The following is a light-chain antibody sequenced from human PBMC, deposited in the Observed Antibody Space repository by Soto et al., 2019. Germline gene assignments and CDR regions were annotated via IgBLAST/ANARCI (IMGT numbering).Light chain of an antibody. J-gene: IGKJ1*01. Sequence: EKVMKQSPGSLSVSPGERAALSCRASQSVGSNLAWYQRKPGQAPRLLIYGASTRATGIPSRFSGSGSGTEFTLTISSLQSEDFAVYYCQQYYDWPWTFGQGTKVDIK. CDR1: QSVGSN. CDR2: GAS. CDR3: QQYYDWPWT. V-gene: IGKV3-15*01.